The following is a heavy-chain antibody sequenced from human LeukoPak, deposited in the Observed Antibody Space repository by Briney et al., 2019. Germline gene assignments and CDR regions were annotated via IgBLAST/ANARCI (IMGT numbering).Heavy chain of an antibody. CDR3: AGGGQWLAFDY. V-gene: IGHV4-59*01. D-gene: IGHD6-19*01. CDR1: GGSISRYY. J-gene: IGHJ4*02. Sequence: SETLSLTCTVSGGSISRYYRSWIRQPPGKGLEWIGYIHYSGTTNYNPSLKSRVTISVDTSKNQFSLKLSSVTAADTAVYYCAGGGQWLAFDYWGQGTLVTVSS. CDR2: IHYSGTT.